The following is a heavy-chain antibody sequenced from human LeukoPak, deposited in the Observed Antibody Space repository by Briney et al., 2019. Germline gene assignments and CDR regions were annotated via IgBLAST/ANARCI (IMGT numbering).Heavy chain of an antibody. Sequence: AGGSLRLSCAASGFTFSSYSMNWVRQAPGKGLEWVSSISSSSSYIYYADSVKGRFTISRDNAKNSLYLQMNSLRAEDTAVYYCARGTWATLYYYYMDVWGKGTTVTVSS. CDR2: ISSSSSYI. J-gene: IGHJ6*03. D-gene: IGHD5-24*01. V-gene: IGHV3-21*01. CDR1: GFTFSSYS. CDR3: ARGTWATLYYYYMDV.